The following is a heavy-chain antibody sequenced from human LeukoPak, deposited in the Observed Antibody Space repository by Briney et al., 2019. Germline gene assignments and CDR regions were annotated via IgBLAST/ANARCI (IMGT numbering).Heavy chain of an antibody. Sequence: SVKVSCKASGGTFSSYAISWVRQAPGQGLEWMGRIIPILGIANYAQKFQGRVTITADKSTSTAYMELSSLRSEDTAVYYCARDHAAAGTPNRFDPWGQGTLVTVSS. J-gene: IGHJ5*02. CDR2: IIPILGIA. CDR3: ARDHAAAGTPNRFDP. D-gene: IGHD6-13*01. CDR1: GGTFSSYA. V-gene: IGHV1-69*04.